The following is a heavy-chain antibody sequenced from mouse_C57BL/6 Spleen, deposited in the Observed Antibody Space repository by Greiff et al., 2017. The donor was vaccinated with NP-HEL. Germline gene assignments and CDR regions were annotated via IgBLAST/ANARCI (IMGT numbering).Heavy chain of an antibody. CDR1: GFNIKDDY. J-gene: IGHJ4*01. V-gene: IGHV14-4*01. CDR3: TTRDYGSSGAMDY. CDR2: IDPENGDT. Sequence: VHVKQSGAELVRPGASVKLSCTASGFNIKDDYMHWVKQRPEQGLEWIGWIDPENGDTEYASKFQGKATITADTSSNTAYLQLSSLTSEDTAVYYCTTRDYGSSGAMDYWGQGTSVTVSS. D-gene: IGHD1-1*01.